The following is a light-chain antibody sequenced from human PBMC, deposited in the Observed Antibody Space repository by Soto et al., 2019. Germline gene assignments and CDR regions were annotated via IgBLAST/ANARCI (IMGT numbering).Light chain of an antibody. CDR3: QSYDSSLRGV. V-gene: IGLV1-40*01. CDR2: GNS. CDR1: SSNIGAGYD. Sequence: QSVLTQPPSVSGAPVQRVTISCTGSSSNIGAGYDVHWYQQLPGTAPKLLIYGNSNRPSGVPDRFSGSKSGTSASLAITGRQAEDEADYYFQSYDSSLRGVFGGGTKVTVL. J-gene: IGLJ3*02.